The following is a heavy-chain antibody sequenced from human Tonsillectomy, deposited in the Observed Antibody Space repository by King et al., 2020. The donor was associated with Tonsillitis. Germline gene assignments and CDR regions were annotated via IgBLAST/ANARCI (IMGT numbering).Heavy chain of an antibody. J-gene: IGHJ3*02. V-gene: IGHV3-53*01. CDR1: GLTVSSNY. D-gene: IGHD2-8*02. CDR2: IYRDGSK. CDR3: ARDREVCNGGTCLERIGAFDI. Sequence: VQLVESGGGLIQPGGSLRLSGAASGLTVSSNYLNWVRQAPGKGLEWVSVIYRDGSKYYASSVEGPFTISSDNSSNTVDLQMNNLRAEDTAVYYCARDREVCNGGTCLERIGAFDIWGQGTKVTVSS.